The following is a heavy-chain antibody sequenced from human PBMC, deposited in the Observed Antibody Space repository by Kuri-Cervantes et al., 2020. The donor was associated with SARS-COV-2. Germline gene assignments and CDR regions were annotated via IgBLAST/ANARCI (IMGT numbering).Heavy chain of an antibody. CDR3: ARDSATGTRWGDLNGMDV. V-gene: IGHV1-2*02. CDR1: GYTFTGYY. D-gene: IGHD1-7*01. CDR2: INPYSGDT. Sequence: SVKVSCKASGYTFTGYYMHWVRQAPGQGLEWMGWINPYSGDTIYPQKIQGRVTMTTDTSTSTAYMDLRGLRSDDTAVYYCARDSATGTRWGDLNGMDVWGQGTTVTVSS. J-gene: IGHJ6*02.